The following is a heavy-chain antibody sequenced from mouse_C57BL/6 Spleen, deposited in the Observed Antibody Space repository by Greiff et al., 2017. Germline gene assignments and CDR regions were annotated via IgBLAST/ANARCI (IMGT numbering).Heavy chain of an antibody. D-gene: IGHD2-5*01. CDR2: ILTGSGST. CDR1: GYTFTGYW. V-gene: IGHV1-9*01. J-gene: IGHJ3*01. Sequence: VQLQQSGAELMKPGASVKLSCKATGYTFTGYWIAWVQPRPGHGLEWIGEILTGSGSTNYNETLKGKATFTAETSSNTAYMQLSSLTTEDSAIYYCARSPDYSSSFDDWGQGTTVTVAA. CDR3: ARSPDYSSSFDD.